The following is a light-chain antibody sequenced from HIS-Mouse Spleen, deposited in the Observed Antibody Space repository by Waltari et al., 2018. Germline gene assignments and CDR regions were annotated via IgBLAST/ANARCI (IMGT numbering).Light chain of an antibody. Sequence: SSLSASVGDRVTLTCRASQGISNYLAWYQQKPGKVPKLLIYAASTLQSGVPSRFSGSGSGTDFTLTISSLQPEDVATYYCQKYNSAPPTFGQGTRLEIK. CDR2: AAS. J-gene: IGKJ5*01. V-gene: IGKV1-27*01. CDR3: QKYNSAPPT. CDR1: QGISNY.